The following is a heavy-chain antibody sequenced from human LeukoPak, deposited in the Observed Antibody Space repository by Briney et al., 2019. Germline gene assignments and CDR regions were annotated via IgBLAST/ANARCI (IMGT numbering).Heavy chain of an antibody. CDR3: AREPLCGGDCQAYFDY. J-gene: IGHJ4*02. CDR2: ISAYNGNT. D-gene: IGHD2-21*02. V-gene: IGHV1-18*01. Sequence: ASVKVSCKASGYTFTSYGISWVRQAPGQGLEWMGWISAYNGNTNYAQKFQGRVTMTRDTSISTAYMELSRLRSDDTAVYYCAREPLCGGDCQAYFDYWGQGTLVTVSS. CDR1: GYTFTSYG.